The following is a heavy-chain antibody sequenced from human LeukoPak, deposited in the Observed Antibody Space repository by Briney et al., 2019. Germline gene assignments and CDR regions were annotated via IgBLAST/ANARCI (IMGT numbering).Heavy chain of an antibody. J-gene: IGHJ5*02. CDR2: INHSGST. CDR1: GGSFSDYY. V-gene: IGHV4-34*01. D-gene: IGHD3-10*01. CDR3: ARGPKLTRGVTNWFGP. Sequence: SETLSLTCAVSGGSFSDYYWIWIRQAPTKGLQWIGEINHSGSTNYNPSLKSRVTMSVNTSKNQFSLNLSSVTAADTAVYYCARGPKLTRGVTNWFGPWGQGTLVIVSS.